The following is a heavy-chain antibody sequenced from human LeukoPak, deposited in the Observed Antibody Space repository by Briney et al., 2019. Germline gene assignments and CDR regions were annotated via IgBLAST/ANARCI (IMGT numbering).Heavy chain of an antibody. CDR3: AELGITMIGGV. CDR2: ISSSGSTI. D-gene: IGHD3-10*02. Sequence: QPGGSLRLSCAASGFTFSSYEMNWVRQAPGKGLEWVSYISSSGSTIYYADSVKGRFTISRGNAKNSLYLQMNSLRAEDTAVYYCAELGITMIGGVWGKRTTVTISS. CDR1: GFTFSSYE. J-gene: IGHJ6*04. V-gene: IGHV3-48*03.